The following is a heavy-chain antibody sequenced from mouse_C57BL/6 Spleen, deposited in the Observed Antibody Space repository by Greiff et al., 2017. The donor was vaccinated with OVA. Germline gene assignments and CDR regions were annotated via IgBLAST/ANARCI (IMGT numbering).Heavy chain of an antibody. CDR3: ARGGDSSGYVPFAY. J-gene: IGHJ3*01. D-gene: IGHD3-2*02. Sequence: EVQLQQSGPELVKPGASVKISCKASGYTFTDYYMNWVKQSHGKSLEWIGDINPNNGGTSYNQKFKGKATLTVDKSSSTAYMELRSLTSEDSAVYYCARGGDSSGYVPFAYWGQGTLVTVSA. CDR2: INPNNGGT. V-gene: IGHV1-26*01. CDR1: GYTFTDYY.